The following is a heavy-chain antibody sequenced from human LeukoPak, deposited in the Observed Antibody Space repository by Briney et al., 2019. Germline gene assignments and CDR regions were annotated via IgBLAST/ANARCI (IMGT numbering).Heavy chain of an antibody. CDR2: IYYSGST. CDR1: GGSISSSSYY. V-gene: IGHV4-39*07. J-gene: IGHJ4*02. CDR3: ARDDPYGDYVRY. Sequence: PSETLSLTCTVSGGSISSSSYYWGWIRQPPGTGLEWIGSIYYSGSTYYNPSLKSRVTISVDTSKNQFSLKLSSVTAADTAVYYCARDDPYGDYVRYWGQGTLVTVSS. D-gene: IGHD4-17*01.